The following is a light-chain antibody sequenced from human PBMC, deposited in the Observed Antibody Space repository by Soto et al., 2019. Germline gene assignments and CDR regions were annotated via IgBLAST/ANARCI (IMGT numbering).Light chain of an antibody. V-gene: IGLV2-8*01. CDR1: SSDIGGYDS. CDR2: DVS. J-gene: IGLJ1*01. Sequence: QSVLTQSPSASGSPGQSVTISCTGTSSDIGGYDSVSWYQQHPGKAPKVMIYDVSKRPSGVPDRFSGSKSGNTASLTVSALQAEDEADYYCSSYTDRNNVVFGTGNKLTVL. CDR3: SSYTDRNNVV.